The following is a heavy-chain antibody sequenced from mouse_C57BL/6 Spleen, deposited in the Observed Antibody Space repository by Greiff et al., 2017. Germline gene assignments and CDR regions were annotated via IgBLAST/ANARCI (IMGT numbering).Heavy chain of an antibody. D-gene: IGHD2-5*01. J-gene: IGHJ4*01. Sequence: EVKLQESGAELVKPGASVKLSCTASGFNIKDYYMHWVKQRTEQGLEWIGRIDPEDGETKYAPKFQGKATITADTSSNTAYLQLSSLTSEDTAVYYCAGAYYSNYEHYYAMDYWGQGTSVTVSS. CDR1: GFNIKDYY. V-gene: IGHV14-2*01. CDR2: IDPEDGET. CDR3: AGAYYSNYEHYYAMDY.